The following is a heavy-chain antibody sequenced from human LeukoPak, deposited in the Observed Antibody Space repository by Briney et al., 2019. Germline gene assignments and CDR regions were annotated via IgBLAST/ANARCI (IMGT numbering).Heavy chain of an antibody. J-gene: IGHJ6*02. CDR1: GFTFSSYT. D-gene: IGHD4-17*01. V-gene: IGHV3-21*01. Sequence: GGSLRLSCAASGFTFSSYTMNWVRQAPGKGLEWVSSISSSSSYIYYADSLKGRFTISRDNAKNSVYLQMNSLRAEDTAVYYCAGDQRRYGDTYHHYYGMDVWGQGTTVTVS. CDR3: AGDQRRYGDTYHHYYGMDV. CDR2: ISSSSSYI.